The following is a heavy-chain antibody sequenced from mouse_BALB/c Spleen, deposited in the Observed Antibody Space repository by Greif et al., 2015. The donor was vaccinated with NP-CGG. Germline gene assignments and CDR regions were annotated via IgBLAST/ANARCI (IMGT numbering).Heavy chain of an antibody. CDR3: AREGYGSHYAMDY. Sequence: VQLQQSGAELARPGASVKLSCKASGYTFTSYWMQWVKQRPGQGLEWIGAIYPGDGDTRYTQKFKGKATLTADKSSSTAYMQLSSLASEDSAVYYCAREGYGSHYAMDYWGQGTSVTVSS. CDR2: IYPGDGDT. D-gene: IGHD1-1*01. V-gene: IGHV1-87*01. CDR1: GYTFTSYW. J-gene: IGHJ4*01.